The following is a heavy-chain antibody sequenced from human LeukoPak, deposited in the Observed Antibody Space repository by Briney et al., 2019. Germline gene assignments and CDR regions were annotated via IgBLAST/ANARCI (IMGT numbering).Heavy chain of an antibody. J-gene: IGHJ4*02. Sequence: GESLKISCKGSGYSFTTYWIACVRQMPGKGLEWMGILYPDDSDTRYSPSFQGQVTISADKSISTAYLQWSSLKASDTAMYYCARHREGGSYLRPDGYWGQGTLVSVAS. CDR1: GYSFTTYW. CDR2: LYPDDSDT. V-gene: IGHV5-51*01. CDR3: ARHREGGSYLRPDGY. D-gene: IGHD1-26*01.